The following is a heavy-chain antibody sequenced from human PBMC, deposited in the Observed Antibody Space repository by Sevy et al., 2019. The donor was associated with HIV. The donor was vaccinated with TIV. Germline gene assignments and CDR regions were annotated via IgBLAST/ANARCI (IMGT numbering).Heavy chain of an antibody. V-gene: IGHV1-46*02. J-gene: IGHJ4*02. CDR1: GYNFNNYY. D-gene: IGHD1-26*01. Sequence: ASVKVSCKASGYNFNNYYIHWVRQAPGQGLQWMGVINPTSSSTYYPPKFQGRVTITRDTSTSTVSLDLSSLRSEETAVYYCARGDGTGRCFDSWGQGTLVTVSS. CDR2: INPTSSST. CDR3: ARGDGTGRCFDS.